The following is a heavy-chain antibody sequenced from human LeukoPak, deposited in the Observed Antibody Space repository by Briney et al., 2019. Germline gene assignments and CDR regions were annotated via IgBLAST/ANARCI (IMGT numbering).Heavy chain of an antibody. CDR1: GGSISSGGYY. V-gene: IGHV4-30-2*01. CDR2: IYHSGST. D-gene: IGHD6-19*01. Sequence: PSETLSLTCTVSGGSISSGGYYWSWIRQPPGKGLEWIGYIYHSGSTYYNPSLKSRVTISVDRSKNQFSLKLSSVTAADTAVYYCARDRAAVAGPYYWFDPWGQGTLVTVSS. CDR3: ARDRAAVAGPYYWFDP. J-gene: IGHJ5*02.